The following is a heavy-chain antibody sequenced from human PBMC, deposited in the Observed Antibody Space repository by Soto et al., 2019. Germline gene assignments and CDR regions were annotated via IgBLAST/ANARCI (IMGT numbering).Heavy chain of an antibody. J-gene: IGHJ6*02. D-gene: IGHD6-19*01. CDR2: TYYRSKWYN. CDR1: GDSVSSNSAA. Sequence: PSQTLSLTCAISGDSVSSNSAAWNWIRQSPSRGLEWLGRTYYRSKWYNDYAVSVKSRITINPDTSKNQFSLQLNSVTPEDTAVYYCAREPGGDWYSGGWYDYYYYYGMDVWGQGTTVTV. V-gene: IGHV6-1*01. CDR3: AREPGGDWYSGGWYDYYYYYGMDV.